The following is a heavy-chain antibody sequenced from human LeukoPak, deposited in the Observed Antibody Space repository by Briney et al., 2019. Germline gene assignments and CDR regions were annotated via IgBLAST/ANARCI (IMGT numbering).Heavy chain of an antibody. D-gene: IGHD2-15*01. J-gene: IGHJ4*02. CDR2: IYPGDSDT. CDR3: ARASQLLGYCSGGSCYDHPDY. CDR1: GYSFTSYW. V-gene: IGHV5-51*01. Sequence: GESLKISFKGSGYSFTSYWIGWVRRMPGQGLEWMGIIYPGDSDTRYSPSFQGQVTISADKSISTAYLQWSSLKASDTAMYYCARASQLLGYCSGGSCYDHPDYWGQGTLVTVSS.